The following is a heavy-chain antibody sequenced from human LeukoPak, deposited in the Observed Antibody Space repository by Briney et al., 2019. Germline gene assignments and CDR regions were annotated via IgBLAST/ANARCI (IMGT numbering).Heavy chain of an antibody. V-gene: IGHV4-59*10. CDR1: GGSFSGYY. J-gene: IGHJ4*02. CDR3: ARALNPLPGTYYFDY. CDR2: IYISGST. Sequence: SETLSLTCAVYGGSFSGYYWSWIRQPAGKGLEWIGRIYISGSTNYNSSLQSRVTMSVDTSKNQSSLKLTSVTAADTAVYYCARALNPLPGTYYFDYWGQGTLVTVSS. D-gene: IGHD2-15*01.